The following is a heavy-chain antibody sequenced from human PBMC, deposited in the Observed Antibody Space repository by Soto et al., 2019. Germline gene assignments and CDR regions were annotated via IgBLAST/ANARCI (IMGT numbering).Heavy chain of an antibody. CDR1: GYTLTELS. J-gene: IGHJ4*02. CDR3: ARVGDNWNYVGYFDY. CDR2: INTENGNT. D-gene: IGHD1-7*01. Sequence: GASVKVSCKVSGYTLTELSMHWVRQAPGKRLEWMGWINTENGNTKYSQKFQGRVTITRDTSASTAYMELSSLRSEDTAVYYCARVGDNWNYVGYFDYWGQGTLVTVSS. V-gene: IGHV1-3*04.